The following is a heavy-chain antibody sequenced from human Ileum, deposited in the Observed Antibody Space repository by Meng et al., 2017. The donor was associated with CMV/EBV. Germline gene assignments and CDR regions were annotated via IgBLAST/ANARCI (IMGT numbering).Heavy chain of an antibody. J-gene: IGHJ5*02. CDR2: IYYGGST. CDR1: NGSINTRTYY. CDR3: LGNGWGWFDP. V-gene: IGHV4-39*07. D-gene: IGHD7-27*01. Sequence: SETLSLTCTVSNGSINTRTYYWGWIRQPPGKGLEWIGSIYYGGSTSYNSSLKSRVTISVDTSKNQFSLKLTSMTAADTAVYYCLGNGWGWFDPWGHGNRVNGAS.